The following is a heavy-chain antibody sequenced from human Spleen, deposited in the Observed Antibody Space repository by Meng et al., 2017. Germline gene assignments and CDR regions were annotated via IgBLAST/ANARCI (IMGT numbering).Heavy chain of an antibody. D-gene: IGHD4-11*01. Sequence: QGALQEAGPGLVKPSGTLSLTCAVSGGSISSSNWWSWVRQPPGKGLEWIGEINHSGSTNYNPSLESRATISVDTSQNNLSLKLSSVTAADSAVYYCARGPTTMAHDFDYWGQGTLVTVSS. V-gene: IGHV4-4*02. CDR1: GGSISSSNW. CDR2: INHSGST. CDR3: ARGPTTMAHDFDY. J-gene: IGHJ4*02.